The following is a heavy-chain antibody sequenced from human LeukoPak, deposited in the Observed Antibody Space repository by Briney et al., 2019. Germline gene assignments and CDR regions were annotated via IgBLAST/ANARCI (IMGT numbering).Heavy chain of an antibody. V-gene: IGHV3-7*01. J-gene: IGHJ4*02. D-gene: IGHD1-26*01. CDR1: GFSYYTSW. Sequence: GGSLRLSCAASGFSYYTSWMSWVRQAPGKGLEWVANIKEDGSEKYYVDSVKGRFTISRDNAKNSLYLQMDRLRAEDTAVYYCARYSGTFRRFDYWGQGSLITFSS. CDR2: IKEDGSEK. CDR3: ARYSGTFRRFDY.